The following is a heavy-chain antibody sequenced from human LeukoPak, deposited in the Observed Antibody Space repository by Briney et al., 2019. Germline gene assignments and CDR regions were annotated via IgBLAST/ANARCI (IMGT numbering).Heavy chain of an antibody. CDR2: IFSGGTT. V-gene: IGHV3-53*01. D-gene: IGHD4-11*01. CDR3: ANAHDYSNYYYYYGMDV. Sequence: GGSLRLSCAASGFTVSGNYMSWVRQAPGKGLEWVSVIFSGGTTYYADSVKGRFTISRDNSKNTLYLQMNSLRAEDTAVYYCANAHDYSNYYYYYGMDVWGQGTTVTVSS. CDR1: GFTVSGNY. J-gene: IGHJ6*02.